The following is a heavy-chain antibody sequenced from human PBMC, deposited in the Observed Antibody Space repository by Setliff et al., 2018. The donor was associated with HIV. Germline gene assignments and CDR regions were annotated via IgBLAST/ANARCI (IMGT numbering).Heavy chain of an antibody. Sequence: SETLSLTCTVSGGSITSGDYYWSWIRQPPGKGLEWIGYIYYSGSTYYNPSLKSRVTISVDTSKNQFSLNLSSVTAADTAVYYCVRGPQWLVQKGRVYYFDYWGQGTLVTVSS. CDR2: IYYSGST. V-gene: IGHV4-30-4*08. J-gene: IGHJ4*02. CDR3: VRGPQWLVQKGRVYYFDY. D-gene: IGHD6-19*01. CDR1: GGSITSGDYY.